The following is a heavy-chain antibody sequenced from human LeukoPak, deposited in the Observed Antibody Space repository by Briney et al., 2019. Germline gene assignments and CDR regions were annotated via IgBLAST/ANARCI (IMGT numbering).Heavy chain of an antibody. CDR1: GFTVSSNY. CDR3: ARDSGFWSGHYYYYMDV. D-gene: IGHD3-3*01. CDR2: IKQDGSEK. Sequence: GGSLRLSCAASGFTVSSNYMNWVRQAPGKGLEWVANIKQDGSEKYYVDSVKGRFTISRDNAKNSLYLQMNSLRAEDTAVYYCARDSGFWSGHYYYYMDVWGKGTTVTVSS. J-gene: IGHJ6*03. V-gene: IGHV3-7*01.